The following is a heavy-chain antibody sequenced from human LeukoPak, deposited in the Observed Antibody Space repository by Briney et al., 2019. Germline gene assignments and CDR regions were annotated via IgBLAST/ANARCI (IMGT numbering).Heavy chain of an antibody. D-gene: IGHD3-10*01. CDR2: IYHSGST. Sequence: SETLSLTCTVSGGSISSDGYYWSWIRQPPGKGLEWIGHIYHSGSTHYNSSLKSRVTISMDRSKNQFSLNLNSVTAADTAVYYCARHEYNYGSGTYYYYGMDVWGQGTTVTVAS. V-gene: IGHV4-30-2*01. CDR3: ARHEYNYGSGTYYYYGMDV. J-gene: IGHJ6*02. CDR1: GGSISSDGYY.